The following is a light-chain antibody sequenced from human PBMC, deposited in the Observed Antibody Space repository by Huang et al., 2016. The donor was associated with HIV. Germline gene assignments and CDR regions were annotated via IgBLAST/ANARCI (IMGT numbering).Light chain of an antibody. CDR1: QHISGY. Sequence: EIVLTQSPATLSLSPGERATLSCRASQHISGYLAWYQQKPGQAPRLLIYAASIRATGIPVRCSGSGSGTDVTFSISSLEPEDFAFYYCQQRAGWPLTFGGGTKVEIK. CDR3: QQRAGWPLT. CDR2: AAS. J-gene: IGKJ4*01. V-gene: IGKV3-11*01.